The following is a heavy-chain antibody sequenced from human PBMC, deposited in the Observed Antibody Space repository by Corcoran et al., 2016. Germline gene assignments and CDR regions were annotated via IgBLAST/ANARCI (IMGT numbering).Heavy chain of an antibody. CDR2: INPDSGGT. CDR1: GYTFTGYY. D-gene: IGHD3-10*01. V-gene: IGHV1-2*02. Sequence: QVQLVQSGAEVKKPGASVKVSCKASGYTFTGYYMHWVRQAPGQGLEWMGWINPDSGGTNYAQKFQGRVTMTRDTSINIAYMELSRLRSDDTAVYYCERGVLLWFGELSGYWGQGTLVTVSS. CDR3: ERGVLLWFGELSGY. J-gene: IGHJ4*02.